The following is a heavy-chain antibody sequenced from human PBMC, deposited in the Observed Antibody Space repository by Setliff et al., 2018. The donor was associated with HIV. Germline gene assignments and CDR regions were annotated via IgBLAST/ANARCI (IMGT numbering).Heavy chain of an antibody. V-gene: IGHV1-18*01. J-gene: IGHJ6*02. Sequence: GASVKVSCKASGYTFTSYDISWVRQAPGQGLEWMGWISAYNGNTNYAQMLQGIVTMTTDTSTSTAYMELRSLRSDDTAVYYCAREIGDYYDSSGYYPPTDYYYGMDVWGQGTTVTVSS. CDR2: ISAYNGNT. CDR1: GYTFTSYD. CDR3: AREIGDYYDSSGYYPPTDYYYGMDV. D-gene: IGHD3-22*01.